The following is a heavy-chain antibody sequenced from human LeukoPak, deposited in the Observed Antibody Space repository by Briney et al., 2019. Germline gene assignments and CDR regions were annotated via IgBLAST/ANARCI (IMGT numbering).Heavy chain of an antibody. CDR3: AGGTGPHYYYYMDV. J-gene: IGHJ6*03. D-gene: IGHD1-1*01. CDR1: GGSISSHY. V-gene: IGHV4-59*11. CDR2: IYYSGST. Sequence: PSETLSLTCTVSGGSISSHYWSWIRQPPGKGLEWLGYIYYSGSTNYNPSLKSRVTISVDTSKNHFSLKLSSVTAADTAVYYCAGGTGPHYYYYMDVWGKGTTVTVSS.